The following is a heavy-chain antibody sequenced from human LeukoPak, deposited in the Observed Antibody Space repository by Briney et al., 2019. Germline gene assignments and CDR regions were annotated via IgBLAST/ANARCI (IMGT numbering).Heavy chain of an antibody. Sequence: GGSLRLSCAASGFPFSSNALSWVRQAPGKGLEWVSGISNGGGGTDYADSVKGRFTISRDNSMNTLFLQMNSLRAEDTAVYYCAKEGDPDAFDLWGQGTVVTVSS. CDR1: GFPFSSNA. V-gene: IGHV3-23*01. CDR3: AKEGDPDAFDL. J-gene: IGHJ3*01. CDR2: ISNGGGGT. D-gene: IGHD1-26*01.